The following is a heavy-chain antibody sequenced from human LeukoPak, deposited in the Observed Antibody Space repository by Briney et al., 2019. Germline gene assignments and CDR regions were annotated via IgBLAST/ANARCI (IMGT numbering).Heavy chain of an antibody. D-gene: IGHD4-17*01. V-gene: IGHV1-18*01. CDR3: ATAPNYGDYGVY. Sequence: ASVKVSCKASGYTFTSYGISWVRQAPGQGLEWMGWVSAYNGNTNYAQKLQGRVTMTTDTSTSTAYMELRSLRSDDTAVYYCATAPNYGDYGVYWGQGTLVTVSS. J-gene: IGHJ4*02. CDR2: VSAYNGNT. CDR1: GYTFTSYG.